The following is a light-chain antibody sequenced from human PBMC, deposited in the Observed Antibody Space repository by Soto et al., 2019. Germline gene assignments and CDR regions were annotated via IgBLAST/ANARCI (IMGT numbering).Light chain of an antibody. CDR3: SSYAGNKNVV. CDR2: EVS. CDR1: SSDVGGYNF. V-gene: IGLV2-8*01. Sequence: QSALTQPPSASGSPGQSVTISCTGTSSDVGGYNFVSWYQQHPGKAPKLMIYEVSKRPSGVPDRFSGSKSSNTASLTVSGLQAEDEADYYCSSYAGNKNVVFGGGTKLTVL. J-gene: IGLJ3*02.